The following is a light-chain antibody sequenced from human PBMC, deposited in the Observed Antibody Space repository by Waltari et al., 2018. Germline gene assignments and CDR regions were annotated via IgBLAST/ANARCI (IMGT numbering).Light chain of an antibody. CDR3: SSYAGSNNWV. Sequence: QSALTQPPSASGSPGQSVTISCTGTSSDVGGYKSVSWYQQHPGKAPKLMIYEVSKRPSGVPDRFSGSKSGNTASLTVSGLHAEDEADYYCSSYAGSNNWVFGGGTKLTVL. J-gene: IGLJ3*02. CDR1: SSDVGGYKS. CDR2: EVS. V-gene: IGLV2-8*01.